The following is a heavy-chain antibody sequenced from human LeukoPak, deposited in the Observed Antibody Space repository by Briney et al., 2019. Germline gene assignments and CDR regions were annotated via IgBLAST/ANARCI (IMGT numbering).Heavy chain of an antibody. Sequence: SETLSLTCAVYGGSFSGYYWSWIRQPPGKGLEGIGYIYYSGSTNYNPSLKSRVTISVDTSKNQFSLKLSAVTAADTAVYYCARHGPDYYDSSGYYIYWGQGTLVTVSS. CDR3: ARHGPDYYDSSGYYIY. J-gene: IGHJ4*02. CDR1: GGSFSGYY. CDR2: IYYSGST. V-gene: IGHV4-59*08. D-gene: IGHD3-22*01.